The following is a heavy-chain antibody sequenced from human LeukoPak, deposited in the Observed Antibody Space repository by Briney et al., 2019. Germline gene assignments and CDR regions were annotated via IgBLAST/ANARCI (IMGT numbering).Heavy chain of an antibody. J-gene: IGHJ4*02. CDR1: GFTFSSYT. Sequence: PGRSLRLSCAASGFTFSSYTIHWVRQAPGKGLEWVAVISYDGNNKYYAESVKGRFTISRDNSRNTLYLQMNSLRVEDTALYYCARDREGKYDVRGWGTALDYWGQGTLVTVSS. D-gene: IGHD3-10*02. CDR3: ARDREGKYDVRGWGTALDY. V-gene: IGHV3-30*04. CDR2: ISYDGNNK.